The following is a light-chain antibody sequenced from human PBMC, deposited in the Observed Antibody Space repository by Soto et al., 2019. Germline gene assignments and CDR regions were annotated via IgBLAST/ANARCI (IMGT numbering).Light chain of an antibody. Sequence: EIVMTQSPATLSVSPGERATLSCRASQSVDINLAWYQQKPGQAPRLLIFGASTRATGIPARFSGSGSGTDFTLTISSPQSEDFGVYFCQQYDKWPLTFGGGTKVEIK. CDR1: QSVDIN. CDR3: QQYDKWPLT. V-gene: IGKV3D-15*01. CDR2: GAS. J-gene: IGKJ4*01.